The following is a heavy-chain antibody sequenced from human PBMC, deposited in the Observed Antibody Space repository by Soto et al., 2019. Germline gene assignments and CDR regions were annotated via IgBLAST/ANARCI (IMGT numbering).Heavy chain of an antibody. CDR1: GFTFSDHY. J-gene: IGHJ4*02. CDR2: TRNKANSYTT. V-gene: IGHV3-72*01. CDR3: ARGGPWLPFDY. Sequence: PGGSLRLSCAASGFTFSDHYMDWVRQAPGKGLEWVGRTRNKANSYTTEYAASVKGRFTISRDDSKNSLYLQMNSPKTEDTAVYYCARGGPWLPFDYWGQGTLVTVSS. D-gene: IGHD5-12*01.